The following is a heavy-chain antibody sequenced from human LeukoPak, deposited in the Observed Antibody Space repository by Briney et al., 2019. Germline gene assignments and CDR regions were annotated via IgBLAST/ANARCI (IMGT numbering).Heavy chain of an antibody. V-gene: IGHV1-24*01. D-gene: IGHD4-17*01. Sequence: ASVKVSCKVSGYTLTELSMHWVRQAPGKGLEWMGGFDPEDGETIYAQKFQGRVTMTEDTSTDTAYMELSSLRFEDTAVYYCATVIEPVTPRIKYNWFDPWGQGTLVTVSS. CDR2: FDPEDGET. CDR1: GYTLTELS. J-gene: IGHJ5*02. CDR3: ATVIEPVTPRIKYNWFDP.